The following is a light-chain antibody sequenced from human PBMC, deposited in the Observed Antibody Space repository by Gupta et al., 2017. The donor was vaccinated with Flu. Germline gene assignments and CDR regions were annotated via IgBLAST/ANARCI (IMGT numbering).Light chain of an antibody. CDR1: GGSIASHY. Sequence: TVTISCTRSGGSIASHYVQWYQQRPGSSPTTVIYEDNQRPSGVPDRFSGSIDSSSNSASLTISGLKTEDEADYYCQSYDTSLTVFGGGTQLTVL. J-gene: IGLJ7*01. CDR2: EDN. V-gene: IGLV6-57*01. CDR3: QSYDTSLTV.